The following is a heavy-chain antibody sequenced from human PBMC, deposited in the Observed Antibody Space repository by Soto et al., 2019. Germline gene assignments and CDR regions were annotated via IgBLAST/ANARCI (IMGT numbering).Heavy chain of an antibody. D-gene: IGHD3-3*01. V-gene: IGHV1-24*01. J-gene: IGHJ4*02. CDR1: GYTLTELS. CDR3: ATDPPYYDFWSGYLN. Sequence: EASVKVSCKVSGYTLTELSMHWVRQAPGKGLEWMAGFDPEDGETIYAQKFQGRVTMTEDTSTDTAYMELSSLRSEDTAVYYCATDPPYYDFWSGYLNWGQGTLVTVSS. CDR2: FDPEDGET.